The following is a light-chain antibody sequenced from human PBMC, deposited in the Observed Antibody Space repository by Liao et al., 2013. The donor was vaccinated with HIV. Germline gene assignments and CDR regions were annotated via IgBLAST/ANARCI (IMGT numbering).Light chain of an antibody. CDR1: ILTQKY. CDR2: KDD. J-gene: IGLJ2*01. CDR3: QSADSSGTYEV. Sequence: SYELTQPSSVSVSPGQTARITCSGEILTQKYARWFQQKPGQAPRLVMYKDDERPSGIPERFSGSTSGTTVTLTISGVQAEDEADYYCQSADSSGTYEVFGGGTKVTVL. V-gene: IGLV3-25*03.